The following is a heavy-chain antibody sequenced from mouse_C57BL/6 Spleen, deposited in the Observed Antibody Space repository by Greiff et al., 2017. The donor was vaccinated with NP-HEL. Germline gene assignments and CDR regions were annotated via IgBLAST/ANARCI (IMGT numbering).Heavy chain of an antibody. Sequence: VQLQQPGAELVKPGASVKLSCKASGYTFTSYWMHWVKQRPGQGLEWIGMIHPNSGSTNYNEKFKSKATLTVDKSSSTAYMQLSSLTSEDSAVYYCARTKDSSGYPFAYWGQGTLVTVSA. J-gene: IGHJ3*01. D-gene: IGHD3-2*02. CDR1: GYTFTSYW. CDR2: IHPNSGST. V-gene: IGHV1-64*01. CDR3: ARTKDSSGYPFAY.